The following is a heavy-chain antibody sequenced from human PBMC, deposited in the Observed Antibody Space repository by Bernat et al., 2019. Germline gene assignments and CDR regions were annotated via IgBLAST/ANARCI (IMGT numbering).Heavy chain of an antibody. V-gene: IGHV4-34*01. CDR2: INHSGST. CDR3: ARGGRYQPLLYGDFDY. D-gene: IGHD2-2*02. CDR1: GGSFSGYY. Sequence: QVQLQQWGAGLLKPSATLSLTCAVYGGSFSGYYWSWIRQPPGKGLEWVGEINHSGSTNYNPSLKSRVTIAVDTSKNQCSLKLGSVTGAGTAVYYWARGGRYQPLLYGDFDYWGQGTLVTVSS. J-gene: IGHJ4*02.